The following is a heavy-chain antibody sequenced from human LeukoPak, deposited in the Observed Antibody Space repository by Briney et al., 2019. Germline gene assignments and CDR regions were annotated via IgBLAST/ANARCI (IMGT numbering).Heavy chain of an antibody. Sequence: GGSLRLSCAASGFTFSSYGMTWVRQAPGKGLEWVAVIRYDGSNKYYADSVKGRFTISRDNSKNTLYLQMNSLRAEDTDVYYCARNHYYDSSCPGDLDAFDIWGQGTMVTVSS. CDR1: GFTFSSYG. J-gene: IGHJ3*02. CDR3: ARNHYYDSSCPGDLDAFDI. D-gene: IGHD3-22*01. CDR2: IRYDGSNK. V-gene: IGHV3-33*01.